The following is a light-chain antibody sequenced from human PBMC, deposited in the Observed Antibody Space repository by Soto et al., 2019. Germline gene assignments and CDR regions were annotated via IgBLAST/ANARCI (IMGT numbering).Light chain of an antibody. J-gene: IGLJ2*01. CDR1: SGHSSYI. CDR3: ETWDSNTRV. V-gene: IGLV4-60*03. CDR2: VEGTGTY. Sequence: QSVLTQSSSASASLGASVKLTCTLSSGHSSYIIAWHQQQPGKAPRYLMKVEGTGTYNKGSGVPDRFSGSTSGADRYLTIFNLQSEDEADYYCETWDSNTRVFGGGTQLTVL.